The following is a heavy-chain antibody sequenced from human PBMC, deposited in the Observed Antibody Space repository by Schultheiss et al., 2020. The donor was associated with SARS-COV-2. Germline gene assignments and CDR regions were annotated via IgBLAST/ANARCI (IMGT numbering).Heavy chain of an antibody. V-gene: IGHV4-30-2*01. CDR3: ARDTGWPAPFDY. D-gene: IGHD1-14*01. CDR2: IYHSGST. CDR1: GGSISSGGYS. Sequence: SQTLSLTCAVSGGSISSGGYSWSWIRQPPGKGLEWIGYIYHSGSTYYNPSLKSRVTISVDTSKNQFSLKLSSVTAADTAVYYCARDTGWPAPFDYWGQGTLVTVSS. J-gene: IGHJ4*02.